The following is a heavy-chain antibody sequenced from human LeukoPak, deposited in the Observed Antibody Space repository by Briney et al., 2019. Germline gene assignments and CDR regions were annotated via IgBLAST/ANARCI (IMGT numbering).Heavy chain of an antibody. V-gene: IGHV4-34*01. CDR3: AGNRDGYNSFDY. CDR1: GRSLNDSC. CDR2: IDHSGST. Sequence: SETLSLTCAVFGRSLNDSCLTWIHQLPGKGLEWIGEIDHSGSTNYNPSLKSRVTISVDTSKNQFSLKLSSVTAADTAVYYCAGNRDGYNSFDYWGQGTLVTVSS. J-gene: IGHJ4*02. D-gene: IGHD5-24*01.